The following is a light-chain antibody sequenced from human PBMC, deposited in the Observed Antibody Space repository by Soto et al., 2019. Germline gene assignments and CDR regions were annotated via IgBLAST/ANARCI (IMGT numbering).Light chain of an antibody. J-gene: IGKJ1*01. CDR1: QSVSSY. V-gene: IGKV3-11*01. CDR2: DAS. CDR3: QQRGSWPRT. Sequence: EIVLTQSPATLSLSPGERATLSCRASQSVSSYLAWYQQKPGQAPRLLIYDASNRATGIPARFSGSGSGTDFTLTISSLEPEDFAVYYCQQRGSWPRTFGLGTKVEIK.